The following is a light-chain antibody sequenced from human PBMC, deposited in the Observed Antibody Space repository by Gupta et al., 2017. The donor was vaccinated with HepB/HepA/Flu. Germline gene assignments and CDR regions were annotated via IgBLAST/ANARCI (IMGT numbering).Light chain of an antibody. V-gene: IGLV4-69*01. J-gene: IGLJ2*01. CDR2: LNSDGSH. CDR3: PTSSTDILL. CDR1: SGHSDYA. Sequence: QLVLTHSPSASASLGASVRLTCTLSSGHSDYANAWHQQPPEQGPRYLMTLNSDGSHSTADGTPALFSCSGSAAARHPTISSRQAEADAYYYCPTSSTDILLFGGGTKLTVL.